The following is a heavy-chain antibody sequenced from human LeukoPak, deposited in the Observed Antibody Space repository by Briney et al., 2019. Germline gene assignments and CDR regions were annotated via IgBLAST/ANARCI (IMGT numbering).Heavy chain of an antibody. CDR2: IAYDGNNK. D-gene: IGHD3-22*01. CDR3: AKDENSSGLSH. Sequence: GGSLRLSCAASGFTFSTYGMHWVRQAPGKGLQWLAGIAYDGNNKFYADSVKGRFTISRDNSKNTLFLQMNSLRAEDTAVYYCAKDENSSGLSHWGQGTLVTVSS. CDR1: GFTFSTYG. J-gene: IGHJ4*02. V-gene: IGHV3-30*18.